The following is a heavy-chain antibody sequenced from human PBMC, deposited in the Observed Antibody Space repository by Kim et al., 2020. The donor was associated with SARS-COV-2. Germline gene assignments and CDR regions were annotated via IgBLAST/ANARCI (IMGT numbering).Heavy chain of an antibody. J-gene: IGHJ6*02. CDR2: ISSSSSYI. CDR3: ARVAALILSRPVGIQYLPPKNYYYYGMDV. Sequence: GGSLRLSCAASGFTFSSYSMNWVRQAPGKGLEWVSSISSSSSYIYYADSVKGRFTISRDNAKNSLYLQMNSLRAEDTAVYYCARVAALILSRPVGIQYLPPKNYYYYGMDVWGQGTTVTVSS. V-gene: IGHV3-21*01. CDR1: GFTFSSYS. D-gene: IGHD5-18*01.